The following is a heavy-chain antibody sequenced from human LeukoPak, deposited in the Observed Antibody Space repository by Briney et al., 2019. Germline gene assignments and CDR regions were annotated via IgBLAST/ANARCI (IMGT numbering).Heavy chain of an antibody. CDR1: GYTFTSYA. CDR2: INAGNGNT. D-gene: IGHD3-22*01. Sequence: GASVKVSCKASGYTFTSYAMHWVRQAPGQRLEWMGWINAGNGNTKYSQKFQGRVTITRDTSASTAYMELSSLRSEDTAVSYCARDSSSGYYGYWGQGTLVTVSS. CDR3: ARDSSSGYYGY. V-gene: IGHV1-3*01. J-gene: IGHJ4*02.